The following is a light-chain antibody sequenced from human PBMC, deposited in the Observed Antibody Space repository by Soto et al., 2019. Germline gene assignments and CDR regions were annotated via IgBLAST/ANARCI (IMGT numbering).Light chain of an antibody. Sequence: DVQMPQSPSSVSASVGDRVTLTCRASQGIGSWLAWYQQKPGKAPKLLIYAASSLQSGVPSRFSGSGSGRHFTLAISSLQPEDSATFYCLQSDSFPHSFGQGTKLEIK. V-gene: IGKV1-12*01. J-gene: IGKJ2*01. CDR1: QGIGSW. CDR2: AAS. CDR3: LQSDSFPHS.